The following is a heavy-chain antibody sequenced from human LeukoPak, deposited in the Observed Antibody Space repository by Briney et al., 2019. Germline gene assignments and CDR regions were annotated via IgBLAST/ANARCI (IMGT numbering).Heavy chain of an antibody. CDR3: AIGGGGGLTGEGYFDY. CDR2: ISAYNGNT. CDR1: GYTFTSYG. J-gene: IGHJ4*02. Sequence: ASVKVSCKASGYTFTSYGISWVRQAPGQGLEWMGWISAYNGNTNYAQKLQGRVTMTTDTSTSTAYMELSSLRSEDTAVYYCAIGGGGGLTGEGYFDYWGQGTLVTVSS. D-gene: IGHD7-27*01. V-gene: IGHV1-18*01.